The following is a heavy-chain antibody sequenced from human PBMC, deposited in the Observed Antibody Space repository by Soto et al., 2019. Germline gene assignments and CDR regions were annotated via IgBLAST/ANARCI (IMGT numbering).Heavy chain of an antibody. Sequence: PGGSLRLSCAASGFTFSSYAMSWVRQAPGKGLEWVSAISGSGGSTYYADSVKGRFTISRDNSKNTLYLQMNSLRAEDTAVYYCAKEAPAYLDYGDYSTHAEYFQQWGQGTLVTVSS. CDR3: AKEAPAYLDYGDYSTHAEYFQQ. CDR1: GFTFSSYA. CDR2: ISGSGGST. J-gene: IGHJ1*01. D-gene: IGHD4-17*01. V-gene: IGHV3-23*01.